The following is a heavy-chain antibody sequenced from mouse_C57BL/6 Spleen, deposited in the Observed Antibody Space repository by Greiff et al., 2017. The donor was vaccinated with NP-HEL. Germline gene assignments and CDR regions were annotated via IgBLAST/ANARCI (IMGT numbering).Heavy chain of an antibody. D-gene: IGHD1-1*01. J-gene: IGHJ1*03. CDR1: GFTFSDYY. V-gene: IGHV5-12*01. CDR3: ARQVTTVGYFDV. Sequence: EVKVVESGGGLVQPGGSLKLSCAASGFTFSDYYMYWVRQTPEKRLEWVAYISNGGGSTYYPDTVKGRFTISRDNAKNTLYLQMSRLKSEDTAMYYCARQVTTVGYFDVWGTGTTVTVSS. CDR2: ISNGGGST.